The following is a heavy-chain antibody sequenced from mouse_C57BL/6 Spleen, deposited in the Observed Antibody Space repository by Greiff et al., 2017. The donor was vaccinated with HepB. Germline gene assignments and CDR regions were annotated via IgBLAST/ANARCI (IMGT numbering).Heavy chain of an antibody. CDR1: GYSITSGYY. Sequence: EESGPGLVKPSQSLSLTCSVTGYSITSGYYWNWIRQFPGNKLEWMGYISYDGSNNYNPSLKNRISITRDTSKNQFFLKLNSVTTEDTATYYCAREGDASPYFDYWGQGTTLTVSS. J-gene: IGHJ2*01. D-gene: IGHD6-1*01. CDR3: AREGDASPYFDY. CDR2: ISYDGSN. V-gene: IGHV3-6*01.